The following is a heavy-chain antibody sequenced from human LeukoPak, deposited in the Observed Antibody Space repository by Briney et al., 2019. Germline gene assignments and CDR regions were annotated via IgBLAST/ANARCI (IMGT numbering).Heavy chain of an antibody. CDR3: ARAGTCSSTSCDGGIEY. CDR2: NSTTSTYI. CDR1: GFAFSSYN. Sequence: GGSLRLTCAASGFAFSSYNMKWVRQAPGKGLEWLSFNSTTSTYIYYADSVKGRFTVSRDNSKNLLYLQMDSLRVEDTAVYYCARAGTCSSTSCDGGIEYWGQGTLVTVSS. V-gene: IGHV3-21*06. D-gene: IGHD2-2*01. J-gene: IGHJ4*02.